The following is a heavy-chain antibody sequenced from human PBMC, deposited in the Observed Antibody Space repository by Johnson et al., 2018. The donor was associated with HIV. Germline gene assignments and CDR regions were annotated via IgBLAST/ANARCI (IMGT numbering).Heavy chain of an antibody. Sequence: VQLVESGGGVVQPGRSLRLSCAASGFTFSSYGMHWVRQAPGKGLEWVAVISYDGSNKYYADSVKGRFTISRDNSKNTLYLQMNSLRAEDTAVYYCARGPGLFSRPEQFAFDIWGQGTMVTVSS. CDR2: ISYDGSNK. CDR1: GFTFSSYG. V-gene: IGHV3-30*19. D-gene: IGHD2-2*01. J-gene: IGHJ3*02. CDR3: ARGPGLFSRPEQFAFDI.